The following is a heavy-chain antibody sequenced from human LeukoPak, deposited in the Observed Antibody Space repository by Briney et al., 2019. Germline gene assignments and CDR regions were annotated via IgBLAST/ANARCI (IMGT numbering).Heavy chain of an antibody. Sequence: MPSETLSLTCTVSGGSISSYYWSWIRQPAGKGLEWLGRIYTSGSTNYNPSLKSRVTMSVDTSKNQFSLKLRSVTAADTALYYCARDQYYYDSTGSPFDYWGQGTLVTVSS. V-gene: IGHV4-4*07. CDR2: IYTSGST. J-gene: IGHJ4*02. CDR1: GGSISSYY. CDR3: ARDQYYYDSTGSPFDY. D-gene: IGHD3-22*01.